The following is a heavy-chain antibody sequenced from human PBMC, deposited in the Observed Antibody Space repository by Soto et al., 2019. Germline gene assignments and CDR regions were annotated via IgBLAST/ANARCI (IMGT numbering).Heavy chain of an antibody. Sequence: AASVKVSCKASGYTFTSYFIHWVRQAPGQGLEWMGVFDPSGVATNSAQKFQGRLTMTRDTSTSTVYMDLTSLGSDDTALYYCARVSRGAFDIWGQGTLVTVSS. CDR2: FDPSGVAT. J-gene: IGHJ3*02. CDR1: GYTFTSYF. CDR3: ARVSRGAFDI. V-gene: IGHV1-46*01.